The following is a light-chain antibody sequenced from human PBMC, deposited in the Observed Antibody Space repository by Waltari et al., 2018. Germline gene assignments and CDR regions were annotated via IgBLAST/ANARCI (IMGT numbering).Light chain of an antibody. CDR2: DAS. V-gene: IGKV3-11*01. Sequence: EIVLTQSPATLSLSVGERATLSCRARQTVINYVGWYKPKAGQAPRLLIYDASQRAKGVPARFRGSGSGTDFTLTISSLEPEDSAIYYCQQRFNWPPLTFGGGTKVHVK. CDR3: QQRFNWPPLT. J-gene: IGKJ4*01. CDR1: QTVINY.